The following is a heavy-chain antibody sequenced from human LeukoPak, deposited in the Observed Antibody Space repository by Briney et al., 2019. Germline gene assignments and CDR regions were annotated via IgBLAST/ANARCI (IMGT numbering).Heavy chain of an antibody. V-gene: IGHV4-61*01. CDR2: IHYSGST. J-gene: IGHJ4*02. Sequence: PSETLSLTCTVSGGSVSSGSYSWSWIRQPPGKGLEWIGYIHYSGSTNYNPSLKSRVTISVDTSKNQFSLKLSSVTAADTAVYYCATVRSGWSPFDYWGQGTLVTVSS. CDR3: ATVRSGWSPFDY. D-gene: IGHD6-19*01. CDR1: GGSVSSGSYS.